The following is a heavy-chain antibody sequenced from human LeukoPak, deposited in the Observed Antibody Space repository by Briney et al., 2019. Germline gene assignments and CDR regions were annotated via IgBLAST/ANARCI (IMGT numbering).Heavy chain of an antibody. CDR1: GFTFSSGY. CDR2: ISSNGGST. D-gene: IGHD2-2*01. CDR3: VKSDCSSTSCYGENYYYGMDV. J-gene: IGHJ6*04. V-gene: IGHV3-64D*06. Sequence: PGGSLRLSCAVSGFTFSSGYMHWVRQAPGKGLEYVSAISSNGGSTYYADSVKGRFTISRDNSKNTLYLQMSSLRAEDTAVYYCVKSDCSSTSCYGENYYYGMDVWGKGTTVTVSS.